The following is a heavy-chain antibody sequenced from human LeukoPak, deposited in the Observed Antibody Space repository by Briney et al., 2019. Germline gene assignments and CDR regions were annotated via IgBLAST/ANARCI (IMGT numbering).Heavy chain of an antibody. CDR2: ISSSSSYT. V-gene: IGHV3-21*01. CDR1: GFTFSSYS. D-gene: IGHD3-10*01. CDR3: ARDKAISGAFDI. J-gene: IGHJ3*02. Sequence: GGSLRLSCAASGFTFSSYSMNWVRQAPGKGLEWVSSISSSSSYTYYADPVKGRFTISRDNAKNSLYLQMNSLRAEDTAVYYCARDKAISGAFDIWGQGTMVTVSS.